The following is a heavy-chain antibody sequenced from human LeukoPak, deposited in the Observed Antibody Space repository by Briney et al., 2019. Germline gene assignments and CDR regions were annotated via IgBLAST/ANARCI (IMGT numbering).Heavy chain of an antibody. D-gene: IGHD2-2*01. CDR1: GFTFSSYG. J-gene: IGHJ4*02. CDR3: ARRSYCSSTSCYQDY. V-gene: IGHV3-30*02. CDR2: IRYDGSNK. Sequence: PGGSLRLSCAASGFTFSSYGMHWVRQAPGKGLEWEAFIRYDGSNKYYADSVKGRFTISRDNSKNTLYLQMNSLRAEDTAVYYCARRSYCSSTSCYQDYWGQGTLVT.